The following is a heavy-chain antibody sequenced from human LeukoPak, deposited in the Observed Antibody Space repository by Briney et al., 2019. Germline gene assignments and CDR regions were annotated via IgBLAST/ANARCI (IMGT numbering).Heavy chain of an antibody. Sequence: GGSLRLSCAASGFTFDEYAMHWVRQAPGKGLEWVSGISWNSGLIDYADSVKGRFTISRDNAKNSLFLQMDRLKAEDTAFYYCAKVGIFGLVTYYFDYWGQGTLVTVSS. CDR2: ISWNSGLI. V-gene: IGHV3-9*01. CDR3: AKVGIFGLVTYYFDY. J-gene: IGHJ4*02. D-gene: IGHD3/OR15-3a*01. CDR1: GFTFDEYA.